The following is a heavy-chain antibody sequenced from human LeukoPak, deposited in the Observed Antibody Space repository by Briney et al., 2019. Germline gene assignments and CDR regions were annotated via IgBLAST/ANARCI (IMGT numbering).Heavy chain of an antibody. CDR1: GYTFTNYD. J-gene: IGHJ4*02. Sequence: ASVTVSFMSSGYTFTNYDINWLRPATGHGLAWMGWMNPNSGNTGYAQKFQCRVTRTRNTSISTAYMELSSLRSEDTAVYYCARGSFSSGWRGGYYFDYWGQGTLVTVSS. CDR3: ARGSFSSGWRGGYYFDY. D-gene: IGHD6-19*01. V-gene: IGHV1-8*01. CDR2: MNPNSGNT.